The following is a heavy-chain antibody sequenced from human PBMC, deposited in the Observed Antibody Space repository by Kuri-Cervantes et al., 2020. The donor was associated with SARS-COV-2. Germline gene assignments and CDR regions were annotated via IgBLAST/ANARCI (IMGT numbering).Heavy chain of an antibody. CDR2: ISSSSSTI. D-gene: IGHD3-10*01. CDR1: GFTFSDYY. V-gene: IGHV3-11*01. J-gene: IGHJ4*02. CDR3: ARGARYYGSVSHCFDY. Sequence: GESLKISCAASGFTFSDYYMNWVRQAPGKGLEWVSYISSSSSTIYYADSVKGRFTISRDNSKNTLYLQMISLRAEDTAVYYCARGARYYGSVSHCFDYWGQGTLVTVSS.